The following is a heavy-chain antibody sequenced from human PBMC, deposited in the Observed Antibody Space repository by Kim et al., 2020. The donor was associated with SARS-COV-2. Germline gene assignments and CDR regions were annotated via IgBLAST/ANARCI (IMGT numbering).Heavy chain of an antibody. Sequence: GGSLRLSCVVSGFSLDNNYVTWVRLRPGKGLEWVSVLYSDGTRYYADSVRGRFTISRHDSKNTVTLQMNSLTSADTALYFCAREEPPGYFDVWGRGTQVTVS. D-gene: IGHD2-8*02. CDR2: LYSDGTR. CDR3: AREEPPGYFDV. V-gene: IGHV3-53*04. J-gene: IGHJ2*01. CDR1: GFSLDNNY.